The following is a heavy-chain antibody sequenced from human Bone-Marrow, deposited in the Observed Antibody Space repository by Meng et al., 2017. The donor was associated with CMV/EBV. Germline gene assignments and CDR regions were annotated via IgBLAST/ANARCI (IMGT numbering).Heavy chain of an antibody. CDR1: GYTFTGYY. CDR3: ARESITMVRGVSWFDP. V-gene: IGHV1-2*02. CDR2: INPNSGGT. J-gene: IGHJ5*02. D-gene: IGHD3-10*01. Sequence: VQLVRSGAEVKKPGASVKVSCKASGYTFTGYYMHWVRQAPGQGLEWMGWINPNSGGTNYAQKFQGRVTMTRDTSISTAYMELSRLRSDDTAVYYCARESITMVRGVSWFDPWGQGTLVTVSS.